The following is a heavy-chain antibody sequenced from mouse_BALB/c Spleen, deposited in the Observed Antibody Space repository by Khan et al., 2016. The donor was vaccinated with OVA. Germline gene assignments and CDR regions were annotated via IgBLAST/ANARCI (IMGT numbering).Heavy chain of an antibody. Sequence: EVELVESGPELVKPGASVKISCKASGYSFTGYFMNWVMQSYGKSLEWIGRINPHIGETLYNPKFKGKATLTVDESSSTAHMELRSLASEDSAVYYCARVYRSDFDYWGQGTTLTVSS. D-gene: IGHD2-1*01. CDR1: GYSFTGYF. CDR3: ARVYRSDFDY. V-gene: IGHV1-20*02. CDR2: INPHIGET. J-gene: IGHJ2*01.